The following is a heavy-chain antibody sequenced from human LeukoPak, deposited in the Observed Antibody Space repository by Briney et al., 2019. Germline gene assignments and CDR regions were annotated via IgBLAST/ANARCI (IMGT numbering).Heavy chain of an antibody. CDR1: GFTSGDYA. Sequence: GGSLRLSCTASGFTSGDYAMNWVRQAPGKGLEWVSYISSSGSTIYYADSVKGRFTISRDNAKNSLYLQMNSLRAEDTAVYYCARVELAPYYYYMDVWGKGTTVTVSS. CDR3: ARVELAPYYYYMDV. D-gene: IGHD1-7*01. V-gene: IGHV3-48*03. CDR2: ISSSGSTI. J-gene: IGHJ6*03.